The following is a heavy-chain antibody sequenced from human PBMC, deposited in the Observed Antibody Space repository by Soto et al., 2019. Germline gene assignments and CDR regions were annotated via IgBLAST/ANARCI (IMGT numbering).Heavy chain of an antibody. Sequence: PGGSLRLSCAASGFTFSSYAMSWVRQAPGKGLEWVSAISGSGGSTYYADSAKGRFTISRDNSKNTLYLQMNSLRAEDTAVYYCAKSGGYYDYYFDYWGQGTLVTVSS. V-gene: IGHV3-23*01. D-gene: IGHD3-22*01. CDR1: GFTFSSYA. J-gene: IGHJ4*02. CDR3: AKSGGYYDYYFDY. CDR2: ISGSGGST.